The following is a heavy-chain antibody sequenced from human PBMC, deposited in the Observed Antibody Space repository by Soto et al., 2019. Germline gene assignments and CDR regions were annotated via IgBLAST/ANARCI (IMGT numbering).Heavy chain of an antibody. CDR1: GDSVSSNSAA. Sequence: SQTLSLTCAISGDSVSSNSAAWNWIRQSPSRGLEWLGRTYYRSKWYNDYAVSVKSRITINPDTSKNQFSLQLNSVTPEDTAVYYCARDQRPSYSSSWPFDYWGQGTLVTVS. D-gene: IGHD6-13*01. J-gene: IGHJ4*02. V-gene: IGHV6-1*01. CDR3: ARDQRPSYSSSWPFDY. CDR2: TYYRSKWYN.